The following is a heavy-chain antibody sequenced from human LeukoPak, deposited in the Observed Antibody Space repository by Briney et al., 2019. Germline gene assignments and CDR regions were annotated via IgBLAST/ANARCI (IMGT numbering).Heavy chain of an antibody. CDR2: IYYSGST. V-gene: IGHV4-59*08. D-gene: IGHD3-22*01. CDR1: GGSISSYY. J-gene: IGHJ4*02. CDR3: ARARYYYDSSGYPFDY. Sequence: PSETLSLTCTVSGGSISSYYWSWIRQPPGKGLEWIGYIYYSGSTNYNLSLKSRVTISVDTSKNQFSLKLSSVTAADTAVYYCARARYYYDSSGYPFDYWGQGTLVTVSS.